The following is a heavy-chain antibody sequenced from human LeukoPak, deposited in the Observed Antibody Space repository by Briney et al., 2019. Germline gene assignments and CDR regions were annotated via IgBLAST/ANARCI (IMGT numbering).Heavy chain of an antibody. CDR2: IYTSGGT. Sequence: SQTLSLTCTVSGGSISSGGYFWSWIRQPAGKGLEWIGRIYTSGGTNYNPSLNSRVTVSIDTSTNQFSLRLTSVTAADTAVYYCATYCCHTSRLTAGGLQHWGQGTLVTVSS. J-gene: IGHJ1*01. CDR3: ATYCCHTSRLTAGGLQH. D-gene: IGHD2-2*01. CDR1: GGSISSGGYF. V-gene: IGHV4-61*02.